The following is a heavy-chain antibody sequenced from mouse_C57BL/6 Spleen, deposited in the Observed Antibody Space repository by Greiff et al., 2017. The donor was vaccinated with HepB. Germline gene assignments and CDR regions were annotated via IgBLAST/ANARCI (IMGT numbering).Heavy chain of an antibody. CDR2: ISNGGGST. J-gene: IGHJ3*01. D-gene: IGHD1-1*01. Sequence: EVKLVESGGGLVQPGGSLKLSCAASGFTFSDYYMYWVRQTPEKRLEWVAYISNGGGSTYYPDTVKGRFTISRDNAKNTLYLQMSRLKSEDTAMYYCARRGSRAWFAYWGQGTLVTVSA. V-gene: IGHV5-12*01. CDR3: ARRGSRAWFAY. CDR1: GFTFSDYY.